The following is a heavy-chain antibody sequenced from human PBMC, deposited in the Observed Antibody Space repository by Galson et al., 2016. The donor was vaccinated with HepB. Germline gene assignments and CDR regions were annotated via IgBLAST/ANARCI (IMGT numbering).Heavy chain of an antibody. V-gene: IGHV1-8*01. CDR3: TRGWDP. CDR2: INPDSGDT. J-gene: IGHJ5*02. Sequence: GQGLEWMGWINPDSGDTGYAQKFQGRVTMTTDTSINTACMELSSLRSQDTALYYCTRGWDPWGQGTLVIVSS.